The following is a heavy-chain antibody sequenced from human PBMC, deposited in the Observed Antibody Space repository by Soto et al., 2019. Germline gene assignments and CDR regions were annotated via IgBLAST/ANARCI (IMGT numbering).Heavy chain of an antibody. D-gene: IGHD1-26*01. J-gene: IGHJ4*02. V-gene: IGHV4-31*02. CDR3: ALALGPTTGLDY. CDR2: IFNSGTT. Sequence: LSLTCSVSGASTVSHYHWTWIRQPPGKGLEWMGYIFNSGTTFYNPSLTSRLSISMDTSGNHFSLELRSVTAADTAVYYCALALGPTTGLDYWGQGTLVTVSS. CDR1: GASTVSHYH.